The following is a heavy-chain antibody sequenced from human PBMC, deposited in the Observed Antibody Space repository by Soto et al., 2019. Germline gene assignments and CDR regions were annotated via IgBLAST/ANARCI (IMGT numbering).Heavy chain of an antibody. V-gene: IGHV1-24*01. CDR1: GYTLTEFS. CDR2: FDPEDGVT. CDR3: AKDKLYSNYENYFDY. Sequence: GASVKVSCKVSGYTLTEFSMHWVRQAPGKGLEWMGGFDPEDGVTIYAHKFQGRVTMTEDTSTDTAYIELSSLRPEDTGLYYCAKDKLYSNYENYFDYWGQGTLVTVSS. D-gene: IGHD4-4*01. J-gene: IGHJ4*02.